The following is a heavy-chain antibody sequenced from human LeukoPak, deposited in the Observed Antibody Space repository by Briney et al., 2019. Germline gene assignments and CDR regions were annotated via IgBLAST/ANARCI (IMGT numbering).Heavy chain of an antibody. CDR1: GFTFSSYA. V-gene: IGHV3-30-3*01. CDR3: ARDLGYGDGVDAFDI. Sequence: GGSLRLSCAASGFTFSSYAMHWVRQAPGKGLEWVAVISYDGSNKYYADSVKGRFTISRDNSKNTLYPQMNSLRAEDTAVYYCARDLGYGDGVDAFDIWGQGTMVTVSS. CDR2: ISYDGSNK. D-gene: IGHD4-17*01. J-gene: IGHJ3*02.